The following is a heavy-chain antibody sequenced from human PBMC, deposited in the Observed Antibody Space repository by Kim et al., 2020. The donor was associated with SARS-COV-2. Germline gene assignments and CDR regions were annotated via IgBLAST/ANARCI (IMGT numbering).Heavy chain of an antibody. CDR3: AGFYYGTGSYDC. CDR2: IDDYGNT. V-gene: IGHV4-34*01. J-gene: IGHJ4*02. CDR1: GGSVSSCY. Sequence: SETLSLTCAVSGGSVSSCYGNWIRQSPGPGLELIGEIDDYGNTTYNPSLKSRVTISIDTSKNQFSLRLSSVTAADTALYFCAGFYYGTGSYDCWGQGTQVTVSS. D-gene: IGHD3-10*01.